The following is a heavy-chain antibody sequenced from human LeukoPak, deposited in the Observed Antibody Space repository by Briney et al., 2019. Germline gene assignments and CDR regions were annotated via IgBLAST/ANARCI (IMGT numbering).Heavy chain of an antibody. CDR1: GFNFPNFW. J-gene: IGHJ4*02. V-gene: IGHV3-7*03. D-gene: IGHD3-16*01. CDR2: IHPEGNEK. CDR3: ARGDAFSGDH. Sequence: GGSLRLSCAVSGFNFPNFWMSCVRQAPGRGLEWVANIHPEGNEKYHVESVKGRFTISRDNTKDLLFLQMNGLRVEDTGVYYCARGDAFSGDHWGQGTLVTVST.